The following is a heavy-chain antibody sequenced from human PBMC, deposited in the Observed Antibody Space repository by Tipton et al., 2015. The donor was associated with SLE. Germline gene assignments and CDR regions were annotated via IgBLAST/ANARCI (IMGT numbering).Heavy chain of an antibody. CDR3: TTDAYFYGSGALDAFDI. J-gene: IGHJ3*02. CDR2: IKSNTDGGTT. V-gene: IGHV3-15*01. Sequence: SLRLSCAASGFSFSNAWMTWVRQAPGKGLEWVGRIKSNTDGGTTDYVAPVKGRFTISRDDSKNTLSLQMNSLKSEDTAVYYCTTDAYFYGSGALDAFDIWGQGTMVTVSS. D-gene: IGHD3-10*01. CDR1: GFSFSNAW.